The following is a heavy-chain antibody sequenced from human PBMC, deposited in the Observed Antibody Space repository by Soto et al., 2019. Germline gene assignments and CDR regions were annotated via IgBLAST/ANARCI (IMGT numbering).Heavy chain of an antibody. Sequence: SETLSLTCTVSGGSISSYYWSWIRQPPGKGLEWIGYIYYSGSTNYNPSLKSRVTISVDTSKNQFSLKLSSVTAADTAVYYCAGYSSGWYEGSFDYWGQGTLVTSPQ. J-gene: IGHJ4*02. CDR3: AGYSSGWYEGSFDY. CDR2: IYYSGST. CDR1: GGSISSYY. D-gene: IGHD6-19*01. V-gene: IGHV4-59*01.